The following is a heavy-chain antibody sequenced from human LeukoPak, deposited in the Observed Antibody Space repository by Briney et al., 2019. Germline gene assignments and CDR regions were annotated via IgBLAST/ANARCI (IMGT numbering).Heavy chain of an antibody. CDR2: ISYDGSNK. V-gene: IGHV3-30*18. CDR1: GXTFNNYG. J-gene: IGHJ4*02. Sequence: GRSLRLSCAASGXTFNNYGMHWVRQAPGKGLEWVAVISYDGSNKYSADSVKGRFTISRDNSKNTLYPQMNSLRAEDTAVYYCAKEGFDYWGQGTLVTVSS. CDR3: AKEGFDY.